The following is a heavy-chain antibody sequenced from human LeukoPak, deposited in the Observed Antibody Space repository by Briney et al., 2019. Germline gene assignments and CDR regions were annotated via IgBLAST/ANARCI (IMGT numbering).Heavy chain of an antibody. D-gene: IGHD6-6*01. CDR1: GGTFSSYA. V-gene: IGHV1-69*05. CDR3: ARMDSSYDWYFDL. CDR2: FIPIFGTA. Sequence: SVKVSCKASGGTFSSYAISWVRQAPGQGLEWMGGFIPIFGTANYAQKFQGRVTITTDESTSTAYMELSSLRSEDTAVYYRARMDSSYDWYFDLWGRGTLVTVSS. J-gene: IGHJ2*01.